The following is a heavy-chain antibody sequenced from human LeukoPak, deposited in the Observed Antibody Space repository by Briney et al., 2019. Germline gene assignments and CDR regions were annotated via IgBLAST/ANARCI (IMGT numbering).Heavy chain of an antibody. CDR1: GASITDYS. CDR2: LYYSGSA. V-gene: IGHV4-59*01. D-gene: IGHD6-25*01. Sequence: SETLSLTCTVSGASITDYSWSWVRQPPGKGLEWIGNLYYSGSANHNPSLKSRGTISSDTSKNQFSLKLTSVTAADTAVYYCARAGGIRTAALDLDYWGQGTLVTVSS. J-gene: IGHJ4*02. CDR3: ARAGGIRTAALDLDY.